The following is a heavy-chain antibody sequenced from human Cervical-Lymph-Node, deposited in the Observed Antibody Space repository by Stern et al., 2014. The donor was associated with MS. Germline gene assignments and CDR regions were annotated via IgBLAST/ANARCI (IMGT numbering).Heavy chain of an antibody. CDR2: IRNKANSHIT. V-gene: IGHV3-72*01. CDR3: VREEAAASFDY. J-gene: IGHJ4*02. CDR1: GFTFSGHY. Sequence: EVQLVESGRGLVQPGGSLRLSCVGSGFTFSGHYMDWVRQAPGKGLEWVGRIRNKANSHITEYAASVEGRFTISRDDSRNSLFLQMNSLKTEDTAIYYCVREEAAASFDYWGQGTLVTVSS. D-gene: IGHD2-15*01.